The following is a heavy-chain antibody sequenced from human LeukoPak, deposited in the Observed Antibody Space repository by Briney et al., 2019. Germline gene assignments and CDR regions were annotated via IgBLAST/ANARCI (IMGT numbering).Heavy chain of an antibody. Sequence: GGSMRLSCAASGFTFDDYAMHWVRQAPGKGLEWVSLISWDGGSTYYADSVKGRFTISRDNSKNSLYLQMNSLRAEDTALYYCVRVGQLVYYFDYWGQGTLVTVSS. J-gene: IGHJ4*02. D-gene: IGHD6-6*01. CDR1: GFTFDDYA. V-gene: IGHV3-43D*03. CDR2: ISWDGGST. CDR3: VRVGQLVYYFDY.